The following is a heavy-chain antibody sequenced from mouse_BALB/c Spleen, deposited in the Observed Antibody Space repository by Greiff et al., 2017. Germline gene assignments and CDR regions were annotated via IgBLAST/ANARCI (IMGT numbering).Heavy chain of an antibody. CDR3: ARVDDGYSFAY. D-gene: IGHD2-3*01. Sequence: EVKVVESGGGLVQPGGSLKLSCAASGFTFSSYTMSWVRQTPEKRLEWVAYISNGGGSTYYPDTVKGRFTISRDNAKNTLYLQMSSLKSEDTAMYYCARVDDGYSFAYWGQGTLVTVSA. V-gene: IGHV5-12-2*01. CDR2: ISNGGGST. CDR1: GFTFSSYT. J-gene: IGHJ3*01.